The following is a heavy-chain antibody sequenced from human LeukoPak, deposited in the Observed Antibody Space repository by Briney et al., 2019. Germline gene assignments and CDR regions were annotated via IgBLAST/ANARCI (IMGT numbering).Heavy chain of an antibody. Sequence: AASVKVSCKASGGTFSSYAISWVRQAPGQGLEWMGRIIPILGIANYAQKFQGRVTITADKSTSTAYMELSSLRPEDTAVYYCARNVDTAMAFVDYWGQGTLVTISS. CDR1: GGTFSSYA. V-gene: IGHV1-69*04. D-gene: IGHD5-18*01. J-gene: IGHJ4*02. CDR3: ARNVDTAMAFVDY. CDR2: IIPILGIA.